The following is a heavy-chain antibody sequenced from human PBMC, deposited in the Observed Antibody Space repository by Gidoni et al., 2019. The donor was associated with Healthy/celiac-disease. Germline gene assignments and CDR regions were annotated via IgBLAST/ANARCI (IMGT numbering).Heavy chain of an antibody. V-gene: IGHV3-30*18. J-gene: IGHJ4*02. CDR1: GFTFSSYG. D-gene: IGHD5-18*01. CDR2: ISYDGSNK. Sequence: QVQLVESGGGVVQPGRSLRLSCAASGFTFSSYGMHWVRQAPGKGLEWVAVISYDGSNKYYADSVKGRFTISRDNSKNTLYLQMNSLRAEDTAVYYYAKDLLGYSYGKIDYWGQGTLVTVSS. CDR3: AKDLLGYSYGKIDY.